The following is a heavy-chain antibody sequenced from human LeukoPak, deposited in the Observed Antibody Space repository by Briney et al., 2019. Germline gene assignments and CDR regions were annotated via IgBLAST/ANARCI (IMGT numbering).Heavy chain of an antibody. Sequence: ASVKVSCKASGYTFTSYGISWVRQAPGQGLEWMGWISAYNGNTNYAQKLQGRVTMTTDTSTSTAYMELRSLRSDDTAVYYCARDSGCSGGSCYYYDGQLFDYWGQGTLVTVSS. CDR1: GYTFTSYG. CDR2: ISAYNGNT. CDR3: ARDSGCSGGSCYYYDGQLFDY. J-gene: IGHJ4*02. V-gene: IGHV1-18*01. D-gene: IGHD2-15*01.